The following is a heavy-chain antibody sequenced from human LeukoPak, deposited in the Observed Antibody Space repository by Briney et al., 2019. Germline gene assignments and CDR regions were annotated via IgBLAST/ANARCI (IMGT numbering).Heavy chain of an antibody. D-gene: IGHD3-10*01. CDR2: INSDGSTT. J-gene: IGHJ4*02. CDR3: ANTYGSWGNFDT. Sequence: GGTLRLSCAASGFTFSGHGMNWVRQAPGTGLVWVSVINSDGSTTRYADSVRGRFTISRDNAKNTLYLQMNSLRAEDTAVYYCANTYGSWGNFDTWGQGTLVTVSS. V-gene: IGHV3-74*01. CDR1: GFTFSGHG.